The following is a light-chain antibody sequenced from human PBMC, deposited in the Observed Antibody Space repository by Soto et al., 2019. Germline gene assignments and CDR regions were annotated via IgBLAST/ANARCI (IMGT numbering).Light chain of an antibody. V-gene: IGKV1-17*01. Sequence: DIQMTQSPSSLSASVGDRVTITCRASQSVSTYLNWYQQKSGKAPKLLMYAASSLQSGVPSRFSGSGSGTEFTLTISSLQPEDFATYYCQQLNSYPRVTFGGGTKVEIK. CDR2: AAS. CDR1: QSVSTY. CDR3: QQLNSYPRVT. J-gene: IGKJ4*01.